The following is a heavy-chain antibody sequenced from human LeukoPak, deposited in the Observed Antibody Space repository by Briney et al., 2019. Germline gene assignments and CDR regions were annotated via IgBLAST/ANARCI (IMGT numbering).Heavy chain of an antibody. Sequence: SETLSPTCTVPGASISSSTYYWGWMRQPPGEGLEWIGSIYYSGYTYYNPSLKSRLTISVDTSKNQFSLKLSSVTAADTAVYYCARHDYDSSGARRDYYFDYWGQGTLVTVSS. D-gene: IGHD3-22*01. CDR3: ARHDYDSSGARRDYYFDY. V-gene: IGHV4-39*01. CDR1: GASISSSTYY. J-gene: IGHJ4*02. CDR2: IYYSGYT.